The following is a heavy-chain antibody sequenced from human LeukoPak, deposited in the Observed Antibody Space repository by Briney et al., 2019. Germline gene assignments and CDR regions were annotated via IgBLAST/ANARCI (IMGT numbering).Heavy chain of an antibody. V-gene: IGHV3-23*01. D-gene: IGHD2-8*02. Sequence: GGSLRLSCAASGFTFSSNAMSWVRQAPGKGLEWVSSIFPSGGEIHYADSVRGRFTISRDNSKSTLSLQMNSLRAEDTAIYYCATYRQVLLPFESWGQGTLVTVSS. CDR1: GFTFSSNA. CDR2: IFPSGGEI. J-gene: IGHJ4*02. CDR3: ATYRQVLLPFES.